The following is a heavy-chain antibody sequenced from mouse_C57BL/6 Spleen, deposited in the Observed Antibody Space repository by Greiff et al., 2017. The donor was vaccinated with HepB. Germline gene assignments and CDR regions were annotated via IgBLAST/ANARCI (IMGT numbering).Heavy chain of an antibody. D-gene: IGHD1-1*01. CDR1: GFNIKDDY. J-gene: IGHJ2*01. Sequence: VQLKESGAELVRPGASVKLSCTASGFNIKDDYMHWVKQRPEQGLEWIGWIDPENGDTEYASKFQGKATITADTSSNTAYLQLSSLTSEDTAVYYCTPITTVAGDYFDYWGQGTTLTVSS. CDR3: TPITTVAGDYFDY. CDR2: IDPENGDT. V-gene: IGHV14-4*01.